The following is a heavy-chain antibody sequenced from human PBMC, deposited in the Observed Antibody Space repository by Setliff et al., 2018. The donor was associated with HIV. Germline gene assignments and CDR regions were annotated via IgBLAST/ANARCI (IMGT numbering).Heavy chain of an antibody. V-gene: IGHV4-39*01. CDR2: IYYSGST. Sequence: SETLSLTCTVSGGSISSSSYYWGWIRQPPRKGLEWIGSIYYSGSTYYNPSLKSRVTISVDTSKNQFSLKLSSVTAADTAVYYCARLRQLVLLRVDYWGQGTLVTVSS. J-gene: IGHJ4*02. D-gene: IGHD6-6*01. CDR1: GGSISSSSYY. CDR3: ARLRQLVLLRVDY.